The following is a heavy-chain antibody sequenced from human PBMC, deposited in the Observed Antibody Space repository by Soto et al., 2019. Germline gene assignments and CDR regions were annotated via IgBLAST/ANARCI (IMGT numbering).Heavy chain of an antibody. CDR3: ARVGAAVGPYYFDY. V-gene: IGHV1-3*01. CDR1: GYIFTSYA. J-gene: IGHJ4*02. D-gene: IGHD6-13*01. CDR2: INAGNGNT. Sequence: GASVKVSCKASGYIFTSYAMHWVRQAPGQRLEWMGWINAGNGNTKYSQKFQGRVTITRDTSASTAYMELSSLRSEDTAVYYCARVGAAVGPYYFDYWGQGTLVTVSS.